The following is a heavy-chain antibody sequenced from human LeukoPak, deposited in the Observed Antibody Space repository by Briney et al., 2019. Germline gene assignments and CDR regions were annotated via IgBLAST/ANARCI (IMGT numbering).Heavy chain of an antibody. V-gene: IGHV3-11*05. J-gene: IGHJ6*02. Sequence: PGGSLRLSCAASGFTFSDYYMSWIRQAPGKGLEWVSYISSSSSYTNCADSVKGRFTISRDNAKNSLYLQMNSLRAEDTAVYYCARDRVRVTTVFTWEVYYYGMDVWGQGTTVPVSS. CDR2: ISSSSSYT. D-gene: IGHD4-17*01. CDR1: GFTFSDYY. CDR3: ARDRVRVTTVFTWEVYYYGMDV.